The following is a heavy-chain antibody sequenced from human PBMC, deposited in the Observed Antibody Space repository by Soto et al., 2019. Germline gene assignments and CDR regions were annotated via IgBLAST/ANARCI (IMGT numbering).Heavy chain of an antibody. V-gene: IGHV4-39*01. J-gene: IGHJ4*02. Sequence: SETLSLTCTVSGGSISSSSYHWGWIRQPPGKGLEWIGSIYYSGSTYYNPSLKSRVTISVDTSKNQFSLKLSSVTAADTAVYYCARVGYCSGGSCFDFDYWGQGTLVTVSS. D-gene: IGHD2-15*01. CDR2: IYYSGST. CDR1: GGSISSSSYH. CDR3: ARVGYCSGGSCFDFDY.